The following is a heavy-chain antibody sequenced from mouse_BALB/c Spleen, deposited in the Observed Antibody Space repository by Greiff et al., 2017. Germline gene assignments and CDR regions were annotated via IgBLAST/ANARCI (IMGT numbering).Heavy chain of an antibody. CDR2: ISDGGSYT. CDR1: GFTFSDYY. J-gene: IGHJ3*01. V-gene: IGHV5-4*02. CDR3: ARGGYGSLFAY. Sequence: DVMLVESGGGLVKPGGSLKLSCAASGFTFSDYYMYWVRQTPEKRLEWVATISDGGSYTYYPDSVKGRFTISRDNAKNNLYLQMSSLKSEDTAMYYCARGGYGSLFAYWGQGTLVTVSA. D-gene: IGHD1-1*01.